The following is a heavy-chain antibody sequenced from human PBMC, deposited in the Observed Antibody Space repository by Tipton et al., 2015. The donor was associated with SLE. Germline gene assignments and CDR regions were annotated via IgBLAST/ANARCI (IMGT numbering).Heavy chain of an antibody. D-gene: IGHD4-23*01. CDR3: ARVGVITPFDY. CDR1: GGSISSSSYY. J-gene: IGHJ4*02. Sequence: LRLSCTVSGGSISSSSYYWGWIRQPPGKGLEWIGSIYYSGSTYYNPSLKSRVTTSVDTSKNQFSLKLSSVTAADTAAYYCARVGVITPFDYWGQGTLVTVSS. V-gene: IGHV4-39*07. CDR2: IYYSGST.